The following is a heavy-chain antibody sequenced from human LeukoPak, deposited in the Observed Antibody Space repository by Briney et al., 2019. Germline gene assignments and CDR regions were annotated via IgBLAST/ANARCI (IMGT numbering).Heavy chain of an antibody. J-gene: IGHJ6*02. V-gene: IGHV3-64D*09. D-gene: IGHD5-18*01. Sequence: PGGSLRLSCSASGFPFSSYAMHWVRQAPGKGLEYVSAISDSGGSTYDADSVKGRFTSSRDNSKNTLYLKMSSLRAEATAVYFCVRGYSFGPYGMDVWGQGTTVTVSS. CDR1: GFPFSSYA. CDR3: VRGYSFGPYGMDV. CDR2: ISDSGGST.